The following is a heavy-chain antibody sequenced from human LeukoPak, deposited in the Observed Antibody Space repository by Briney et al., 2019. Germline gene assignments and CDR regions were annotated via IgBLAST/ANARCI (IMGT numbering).Heavy chain of an antibody. Sequence: GRSLRLSCAASGFTFSSYAMHWVRQAPGKGLEWVAVISYDGSNKYYADSVKGRFTISRDNSKNTLYLQMNSLRAEDTAVYYCAIAARGYWGQGTLVIVSS. J-gene: IGHJ4*02. CDR3: AIAARGY. V-gene: IGHV3-30*04. D-gene: IGHD6-6*01. CDR2: ISYDGSNK. CDR1: GFTFSSYA.